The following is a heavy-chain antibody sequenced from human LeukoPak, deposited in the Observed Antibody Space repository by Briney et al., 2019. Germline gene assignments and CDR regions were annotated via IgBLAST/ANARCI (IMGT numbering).Heavy chain of an antibody. CDR1: GGTFTSYA. CDR2: IIPISGTT. J-gene: IGHJ5*02. Sequence: ASVKVSCKTSGGTFTSYAITWVGQAPGQGVEWMGEIIPISGTTNYAQKFQGRETFNADEYKSKDYMEVRSLRSEDTALYYCARKLRLGGNWFDPWGQGTLVTVSS. CDR3: ARKLRLGGNWFDP. V-gene: IGHV1-69*13. D-gene: IGHD1-26*01.